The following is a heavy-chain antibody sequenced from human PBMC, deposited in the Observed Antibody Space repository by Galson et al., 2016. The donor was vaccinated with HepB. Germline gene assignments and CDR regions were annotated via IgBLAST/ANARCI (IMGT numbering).Heavy chain of an antibody. CDR1: GGSISSSTW. V-gene: IGHV4-4*02. D-gene: IGHD3-10*01. Sequence: ETLSLTCAVTGGSISSSTWWSWARQPPGKGLEWIGEFYYTGSTNYNPSPESRVTISVAKSKNQFSLNLYSVTATDTAVYYCARQGDGEGVGLDYWGQGTLVTVSS. CDR2: FYYTGST. J-gene: IGHJ4*02. CDR3: ARQGDGEGVGLDY.